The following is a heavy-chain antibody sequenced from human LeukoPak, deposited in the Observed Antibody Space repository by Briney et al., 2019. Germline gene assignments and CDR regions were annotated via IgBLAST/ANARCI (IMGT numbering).Heavy chain of an antibody. Sequence: GGSLRLSCAASGFTFSSYAMHWVRQAPGKGLEWVAVISYDGSNKYYADSVKGRFTVSRDNSKNTLYLQMNSLRAEDTAVYYCARDLSWSYFDYWGQGTLVTVSS. CDR3: ARDLSWSYFDY. CDR2: ISYDGSNK. J-gene: IGHJ4*02. D-gene: IGHD6-13*01. CDR1: GFTFSSYA. V-gene: IGHV3-30-3*01.